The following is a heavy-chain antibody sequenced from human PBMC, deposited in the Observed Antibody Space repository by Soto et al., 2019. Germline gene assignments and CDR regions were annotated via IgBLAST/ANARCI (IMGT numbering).Heavy chain of an antibody. J-gene: IGHJ6*02. D-gene: IGHD2-2*01. V-gene: IGHV3-53*01. CDR2: IYSGGST. Sequence: GGSLRLSCAASGFTVSSNYMSWVRQAPGKGLEWVSVIYSGGSTYYADSVKGRFTISRDNSKNKLYLQMNSLRAEDTAVYYCARRSTERFRYYGMDVWGQGTTVTVSS. CDR1: GFTVSSNY. CDR3: ARRSTERFRYYGMDV.